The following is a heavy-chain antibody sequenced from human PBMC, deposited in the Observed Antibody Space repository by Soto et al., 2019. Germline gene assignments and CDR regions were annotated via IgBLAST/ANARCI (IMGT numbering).Heavy chain of an antibody. D-gene: IGHD5-12*01. CDR3: ARDPNIVATMGSIYYYYGMDV. CDR1: GFTFSNYW. CDR2: IKQDGSEK. V-gene: IGHV3-7*01. J-gene: IGHJ6*02. Sequence: EVQLVESGGGLMKPGGSLRLSGAASGFTFSNYWMSWVRKAPGKGLEWVSNIKQDGSEKYYVDSVKGRFTISRDNAKNSLYLQMNSLIAEDTAVYYCARDPNIVATMGSIYYYYGMDVWGQGTTVTVSS.